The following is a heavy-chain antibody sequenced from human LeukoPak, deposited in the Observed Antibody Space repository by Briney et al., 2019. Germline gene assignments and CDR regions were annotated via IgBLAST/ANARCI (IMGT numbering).Heavy chain of an antibody. CDR1: GGSISSYY. Sequence: SETLSLTCTVSGGSISSYYWSWIRQPPGKGLEWIGYIYYSGSTNYNPSLKSRVTISVDTSKNQFSLKLSSVTAADTAVYYCATMLFYDFWSGSFGAFDTWGQGTMVTVSS. J-gene: IGHJ3*02. D-gene: IGHD3-3*01. V-gene: IGHV4-59*01. CDR3: ATMLFYDFWSGSFGAFDT. CDR2: IYYSGST.